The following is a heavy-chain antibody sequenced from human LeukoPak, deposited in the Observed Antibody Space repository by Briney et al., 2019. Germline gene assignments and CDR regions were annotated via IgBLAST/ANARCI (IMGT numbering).Heavy chain of an antibody. J-gene: IGHJ6*02. Sequence: ASVKVSCKASGYTFTSYYMHWVRQAPGQGLEWMGIINPSGGSTSYAQKFQGRVTMTRDTSTSTAYMELRSLRSDDTAVYYCARDGTLRWLNFDYYYGMDVWGQGTTVTVSS. CDR1: GYTFTSYY. V-gene: IGHV1-46*01. CDR3: ARDGTLRWLNFDYYYGMDV. CDR2: INPSGGST. D-gene: IGHD4-23*01.